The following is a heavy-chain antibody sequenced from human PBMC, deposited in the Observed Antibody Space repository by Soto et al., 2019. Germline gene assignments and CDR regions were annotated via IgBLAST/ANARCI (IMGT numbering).Heavy chain of an antibody. V-gene: IGHV4-34*01. CDR3: ARGGSSSAPAHYFAY. D-gene: IGHD6-6*01. CDR2: INHSGST. J-gene: IGHJ4*02. Sequence: SETLSLTCAVYGGSFSGYYWSWIRQPPGKGLEWSGEINHSGSTNYNPSLKSRVTISVDTSKNQFSLKLSSVTAADTAVYYCARGGSSSAPAHYFAYWGQGTLVPVSS. CDR1: GGSFSGYY.